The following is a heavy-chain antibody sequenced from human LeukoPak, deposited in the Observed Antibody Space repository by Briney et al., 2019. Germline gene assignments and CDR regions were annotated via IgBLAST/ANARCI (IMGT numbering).Heavy chain of an antibody. D-gene: IGHD3-10*01. V-gene: IGHV4-31*03. J-gene: IGHJ3*02. CDR1: GGSISIGGYY. CDR3: VRNFDSYNAFDI. Sequence: KSSETLSLTCTVSGGSISIGGYYWSWIRQHPGKGLEWIGYIYYNGNTYYNPSLKSRLTISGDMSENQFSLKLTSVTAADTAVYFCVRNFDSYNAFDIWGQGTMVTVSS. CDR2: IYYNGNT.